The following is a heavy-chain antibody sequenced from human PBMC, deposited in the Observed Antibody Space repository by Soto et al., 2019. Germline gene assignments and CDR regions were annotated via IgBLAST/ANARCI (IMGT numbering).Heavy chain of an antibody. CDR3: ARGGTSGSAVYNWFDP. CDR2: IHYSGGT. CDR1: GASVSSHS. V-gene: IGHV4-59*02. Sequence: PSETLSLTCSVTGASVSSHSWSWIRQSPGKGLEWIGYIHYSGGTNYTPSLRSRVTISVETSKNQLSLSLTSLTAADTAVYYCARGGTSGSAVYNWFDPWGQGTLVTVSS. D-gene: IGHD3-10*01. J-gene: IGHJ5*02.